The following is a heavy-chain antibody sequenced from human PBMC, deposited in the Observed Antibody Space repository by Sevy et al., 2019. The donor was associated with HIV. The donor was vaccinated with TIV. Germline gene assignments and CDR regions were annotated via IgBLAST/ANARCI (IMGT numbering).Heavy chain of an antibody. V-gene: IGHV3-11*01. CDR2: ISSSGSTI. D-gene: IGHD3-22*01. Sequence: GGSLRLSCAASGFTFSDYYMSWIRRAPGKGLEWVSYISSSGSTIYYADSVKGRFTISRDNAKNSLYLQMNSLGAEDTAVYYCARADMVITHNAFDIWGQGTMVTVSS. CDR1: GFTFSDYY. CDR3: ARADMVITHNAFDI. J-gene: IGHJ3*02.